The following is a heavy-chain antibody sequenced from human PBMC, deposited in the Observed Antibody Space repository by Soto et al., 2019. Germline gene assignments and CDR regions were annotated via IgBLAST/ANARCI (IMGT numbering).Heavy chain of an antibody. Sequence: VPLLASGGGVVQPGGSLRLSCEVSGFTFSSYEMSWVRQAPGKGLEWVAYISSSGETVYYAGSVQGRFTISRDNAKNSLYLQMSSLGAEDTAVYYCAREGFYAMDVWGQGTTVTVSS. J-gene: IGHJ6*02. CDR3: AREGFYAMDV. CDR1: GFTFSSYE. V-gene: IGHV3-48*03. CDR2: ISSSGETV. D-gene: IGHD2-2*01.